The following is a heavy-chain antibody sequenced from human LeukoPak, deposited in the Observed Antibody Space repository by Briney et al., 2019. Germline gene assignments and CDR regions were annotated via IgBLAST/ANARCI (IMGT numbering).Heavy chain of an antibody. D-gene: IGHD6-6*01. CDR3: ARFRAARLWDWFDP. CDR2: INPNSGGT. Sequence: ASVKDSCKASGYTFTGYYMHWVRQAPGQGLEWMGWINPNSGGTNYAQKFQGRVTMTRDTSISTAYMELSRLRSDDTAVYYCARFRAARLWDWFDPWGQGTLVTVSS. J-gene: IGHJ5*02. V-gene: IGHV1-2*02. CDR1: GYTFTGYY.